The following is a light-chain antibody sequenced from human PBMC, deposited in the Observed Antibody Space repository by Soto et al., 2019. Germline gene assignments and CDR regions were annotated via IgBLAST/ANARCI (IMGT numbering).Light chain of an antibody. J-gene: IGKJ4*01. CDR1: QDISNH. CDR2: SAS. V-gene: IGKV1-9*01. CDR3: QQINSYPVT. Sequence: DIQLTQSPAFLSTSVGDKVTITCRASQDISNHLAWYQQKPGKAPNLLVYSASTLQSGVPSRFSGSGSGTEFTLTISSRQPEDFATYVCQQINSYPVTFGGGTKVEIE.